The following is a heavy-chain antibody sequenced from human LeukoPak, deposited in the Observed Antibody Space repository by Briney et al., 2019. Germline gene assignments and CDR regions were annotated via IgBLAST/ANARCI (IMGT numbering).Heavy chain of an antibody. Sequence: AGGSLRLSCAASGFTFSSYAMSWVRQAPGKGLEWVSAISGSGGSTYYADSVKGRFTISRDNSKNTLYLQMNSLRAEDTAVYYCAKRAGDYIYYYGMDVWGQGTTVTVSS. CDR1: GFTFSSYA. CDR3: AKRAGDYIYYYGMDV. D-gene: IGHD4-17*01. CDR2: ISGSGGST. J-gene: IGHJ6*02. V-gene: IGHV3-23*01.